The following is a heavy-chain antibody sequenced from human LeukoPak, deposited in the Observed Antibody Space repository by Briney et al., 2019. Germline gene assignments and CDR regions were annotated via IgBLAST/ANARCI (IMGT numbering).Heavy chain of an antibody. CDR1: GGSISSYY. V-gene: IGHV4-4*07. Sequence: SETLSLTCTVSGGSISSYYWSWIRQPAGTGLEWIGRISASGTTTYNPSLRSRVTMSVHTSKNQFSPKLSSVTAADTAVYYCARTVTLGNWYFDLWGRGTLVTVSS. D-gene: IGHD4-17*01. CDR2: ISASGTT. J-gene: IGHJ2*01. CDR3: ARTVTLGNWYFDL.